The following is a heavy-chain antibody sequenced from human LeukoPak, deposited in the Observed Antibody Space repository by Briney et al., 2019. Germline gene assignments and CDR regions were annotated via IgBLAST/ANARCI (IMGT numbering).Heavy chain of an antibody. Sequence: GGSLRLSCAASGFTVSSNYMSWVRQAPGKGLEWVSVIYSGGSTYYADSVKGRFTISRDNSKNTLHLQMNSLRAEDTAVYYCARYIAAAGVFDYWGQGTLVTVSS. V-gene: IGHV3-66*01. J-gene: IGHJ4*02. D-gene: IGHD6-13*01. CDR2: IYSGGST. CDR3: ARYIAAAGVFDY. CDR1: GFTVSSNY.